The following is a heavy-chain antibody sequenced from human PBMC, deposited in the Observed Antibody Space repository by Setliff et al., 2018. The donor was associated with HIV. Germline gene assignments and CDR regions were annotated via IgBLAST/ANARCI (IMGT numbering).Heavy chain of an antibody. Sequence: ASVKVSCKASGYTFTDYYIHWVRQAPGQGLEWMGWINSASGGTNYAQNFQGRVTVTRDTSINTAYVELNSLRSDDTAVYYCARLTAGLLWSEEHIDYWGQGTLVTVSS. CDR1: GYTFTDYY. V-gene: IGHV1-2*02. CDR3: ARLTAGLLWSEEHIDY. CDR2: INSASGGT. J-gene: IGHJ4*02. D-gene: IGHD3-10*01.